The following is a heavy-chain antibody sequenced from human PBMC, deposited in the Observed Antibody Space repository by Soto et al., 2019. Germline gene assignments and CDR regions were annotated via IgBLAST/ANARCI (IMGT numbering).Heavy chain of an antibody. CDR3: VMVDNYVTPTPQDV. J-gene: IGHJ6*02. D-gene: IGHD3-16*01. CDR1: GYIFVNYG. CDR2: ISPYTGNT. Sequence: ASVKVSCKASGYIFVNYGIAWVRQAPGQGLEWMGWISPYTGNTHSATQVQGRLTMTTDTSTSTAYMDLGRLTSDDTAVYYCVMVDNYVTPTPQDVGGQGTTVTVSS. V-gene: IGHV1-18*01.